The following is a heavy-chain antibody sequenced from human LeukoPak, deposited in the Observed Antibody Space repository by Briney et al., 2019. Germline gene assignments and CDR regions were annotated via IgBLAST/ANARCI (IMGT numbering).Heavy chain of an antibody. V-gene: IGHV3-23*01. D-gene: IGHD6-13*01. CDR2: ISGSGGST. Sequence: GGSLRLSCAASGFTFSSYAMSWVRQAPGKGREWVSAISGSGGSTYYADSVKGRFTISRDNSKNTLYLQMTSLRAEDTAVYYCAKVALAAAEDYYYGMDVWGQGTTVTVSS. CDR3: AKVALAAAEDYYYGMDV. CDR1: GFTFSSYA. J-gene: IGHJ6*02.